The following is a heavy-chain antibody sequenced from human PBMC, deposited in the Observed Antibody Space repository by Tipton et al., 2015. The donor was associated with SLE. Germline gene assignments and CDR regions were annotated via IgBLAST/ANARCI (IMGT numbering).Heavy chain of an antibody. J-gene: IGHJ4*02. V-gene: IGHV4-4*07. CDR1: GVSISNYY. CDR2: IYTSGDT. Sequence: TLSITCTVSGVSISNYYWSWIRESTGKGMEWIGRIYTSGDTNYNPSLKSRVTMSVDTSKNQFSLKLSSVTAADTAVYYCASGASWGTFDYWGQGTLVTVSS. CDR3: ASGASWGTFDY. D-gene: IGHD3-16*01.